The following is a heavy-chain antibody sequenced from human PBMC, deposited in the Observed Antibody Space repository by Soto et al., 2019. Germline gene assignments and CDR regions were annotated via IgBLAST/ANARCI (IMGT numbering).Heavy chain of an antibody. CDR3: ARLGLPYYFDY. CDR2: IYYSGST. CDR1: GGSISSYY. J-gene: IGHJ4*02. Sequence: QVQLQESGPGLVKPSETLSLTCTVSGGSISSYYWSWIRQPPGKGLEWIGYIYYSGSTNYNPSLKSRVTISVDTSKNQFSLKLSSVTAADTAVYYCARLGLPYYFDYWGQGTRVTVSS. V-gene: IGHV4-59*08.